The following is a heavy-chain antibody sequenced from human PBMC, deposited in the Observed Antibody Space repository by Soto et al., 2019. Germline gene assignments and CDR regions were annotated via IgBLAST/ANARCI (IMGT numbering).Heavy chain of an antibody. Sequence: SETLSLTCTVSGGSISSSSYYWGWIRQPPGKGLEWIGSIYYSGSTYYNPSLKSRVTISVDTSKNQFSLKLSSVTAADTAVYYCARQDKDFWSGYYHWFDPWGQGTLVTVSS. CDR2: IYYSGST. V-gene: IGHV4-39*01. J-gene: IGHJ5*02. CDR1: GGSISSSSYY. CDR3: ARQDKDFWSGYYHWFDP. D-gene: IGHD3-3*01.